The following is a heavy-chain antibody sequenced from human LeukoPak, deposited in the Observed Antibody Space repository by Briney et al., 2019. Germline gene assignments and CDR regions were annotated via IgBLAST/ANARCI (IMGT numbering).Heavy chain of an antibody. CDR2: IYYSGST. Sequence: SETLSLTCTVSRGSISSYYWSWIRQPPGKGLEWIGYIYYSGSTNYNLSLKSRVTISVDTSKNQFSLKLSSVTAADTAVYYCAREAPNSGYFDYWGQGTLVTVSS. V-gene: IGHV4-59*01. J-gene: IGHJ4*02. CDR1: RGSISSYY. CDR3: AREAPNSGYFDY. D-gene: IGHD3-10*01.